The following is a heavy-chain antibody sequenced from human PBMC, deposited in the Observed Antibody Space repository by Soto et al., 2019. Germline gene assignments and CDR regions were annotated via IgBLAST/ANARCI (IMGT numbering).Heavy chain of an antibody. CDR3: ARDGNYGSGSYG. CDR2: ISYDGSNK. CDR1: GFTFSSYA. V-gene: IGHV3-30-3*01. D-gene: IGHD3-10*01. J-gene: IGHJ4*02. Sequence: QVQLVESGGGVVQPGRSLRLSCAASGFTFSSYAMHWVRQAPGKGLEWVAVISYDGSNKYYADSVKGRFTISRDNSKNTLYPQMNRLRAEDTAVYYCARDGNYGSGSYGWGQGGPVTVSS.